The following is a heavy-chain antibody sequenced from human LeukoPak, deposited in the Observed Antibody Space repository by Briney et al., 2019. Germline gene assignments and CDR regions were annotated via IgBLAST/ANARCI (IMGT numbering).Heavy chain of an antibody. CDR1: GFTFNYFA. V-gene: IGHV3-23*01. CDR3: AKDQGLAVRGVTNKHDY. CDR2: ISGSGGST. D-gene: IGHD3-10*01. Sequence: GGSLRLSCAASGFTFNYFAMSWVRQAPGKGLEWVSAISGSGGSTYYADSVKGRFTISRDNSKNTLYLQMNSLRAEDTAVYYCAKDQGLAVRGVTNKHDYWGQGTLVTVSS. J-gene: IGHJ4*02.